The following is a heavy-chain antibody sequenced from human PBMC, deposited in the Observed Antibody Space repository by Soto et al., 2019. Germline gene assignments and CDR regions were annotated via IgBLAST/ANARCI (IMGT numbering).Heavy chain of an antibody. CDR2: IYYSGST. Sequence: QVQLQESGPGLVKPSQTLSLTCTVSGGSISSGGYYWSWIRQHPGKGLEWIGYIYYSGSTYYNPSLNSIVTSSVDSSKNQFSLKLSSVTAADTAFYYCARAICWYYDSSGYHWYFALWGRGTLVTVSS. CDR3: ARAICWYYDSSGYHWYFAL. CDR1: GGSISSGGYY. J-gene: IGHJ2*01. D-gene: IGHD3-22*01. V-gene: IGHV4-31*01.